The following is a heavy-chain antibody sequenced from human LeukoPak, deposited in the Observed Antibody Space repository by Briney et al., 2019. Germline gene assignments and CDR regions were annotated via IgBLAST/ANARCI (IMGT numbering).Heavy chain of an antibody. CDR1: GFTFSSYA. CDR2: ISGSSSYI. V-gene: IGHV3-21*01. J-gene: IGHJ5*02. Sequence: KTGGSLRLSCAASGFTFSSYAMSWVRQAPGKGLEWVSSISGSSSYIYYADSVKGRFTISRDSAQNSLYLQMNSLRAEDTAVYYCARGQSYGWFDPWGQGTLVTVSS. CDR3: ARGQSYGWFDP. D-gene: IGHD5-18*01.